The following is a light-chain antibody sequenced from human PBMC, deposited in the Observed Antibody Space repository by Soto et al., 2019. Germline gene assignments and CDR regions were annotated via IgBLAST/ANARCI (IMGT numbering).Light chain of an antibody. CDR2: AAS. Sequence: AIRMTQSPSSFSASTGDRVTITCRASHGISSYLAWYQQKPGKAPKLLIYAASTLQSGVPSRFSGSGSGTDFTLTISCLQSEDFATYYCQQYYSYRYTFGQGTKLEIK. CDR1: HGISSY. V-gene: IGKV1-8*01. CDR3: QQYYSYRYT. J-gene: IGKJ2*01.